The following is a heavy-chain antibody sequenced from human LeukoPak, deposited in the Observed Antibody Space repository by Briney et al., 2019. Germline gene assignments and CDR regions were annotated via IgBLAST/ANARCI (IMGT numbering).Heavy chain of an antibody. CDR2: ISSSSSYI. D-gene: IGHD3-10*01. J-gene: IGHJ3*02. V-gene: IGHV3-21*01. CDR1: GFTFSSYS. Sequence: GGSLRLSCAASGFTFSSYSMNWVRQAPGKGLEWVSSISSSSSYIYYADSVKGQFTISRDNAKNSLYLQMNSLRAEDTAVYYCARDFVANGGEPYPDAFDIWGQGTMVTVSS. CDR3: ARDFVANGGEPYPDAFDI.